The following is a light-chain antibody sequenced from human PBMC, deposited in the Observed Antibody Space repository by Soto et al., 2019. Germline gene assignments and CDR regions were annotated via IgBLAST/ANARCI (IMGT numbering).Light chain of an antibody. CDR3: SSYTSSSVLEGV. CDR1: SSDVGGYNY. V-gene: IGLV2-14*01. J-gene: IGLJ1*01. Sequence: QSVLTQPASVSGSPGQSITISCTGTSSDVGGYNYVSWYQKHPGKAPRLMIYEVTNRPSGVSNRFSGSKSGNTASLTISGLQAEDEADYYCSSYTSSSVLEGVFGTGTKVTVL. CDR2: EVT.